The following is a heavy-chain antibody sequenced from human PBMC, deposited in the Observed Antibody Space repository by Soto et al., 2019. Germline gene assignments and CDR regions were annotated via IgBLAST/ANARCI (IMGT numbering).Heavy chain of an antibody. CDR2: INAGNGNT. CDR1: GYTLTSYA. Sequence: VSSVKLSFKCSGYTLTSYAMHSVRQAPGQRLEWMGWINAGNGNTKYSQKFQGRVTITRDTSASTAYMELSSLTSEGTAVYYCARAGGDGTRTDCYLIDYWGKGTLVTVSS. J-gene: IGHJ4*02. D-gene: IGHD2-21*02. V-gene: IGHV1-3*01. CDR3: ARAGGDGTRTDCYLIDY.